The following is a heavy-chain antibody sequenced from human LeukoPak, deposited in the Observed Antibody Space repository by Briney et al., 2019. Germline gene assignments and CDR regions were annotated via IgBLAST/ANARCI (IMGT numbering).Heavy chain of an antibody. CDR3: TRSGGSGTYPIFDY. Sequence: ASVKVSCKASGYTFTSYGISWVRQAPGQGLEWMGWISAYNGETDYAQKSQGRVTLTTDTTTSTAYMALRSLRSDDTAIYYCTRSGGSGTYPIFDYWGQGTLVTVSS. CDR2: ISAYNGET. J-gene: IGHJ4*02. D-gene: IGHD3-10*01. V-gene: IGHV1-18*01. CDR1: GYTFTSYG.